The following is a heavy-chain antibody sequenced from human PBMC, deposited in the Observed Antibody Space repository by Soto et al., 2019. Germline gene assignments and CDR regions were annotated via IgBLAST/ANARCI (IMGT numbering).Heavy chain of an antibody. D-gene: IGHD3-3*01. CDR1: GFTFSSYA. CDR2: ISGSGGST. J-gene: IGHJ2*01. V-gene: IGHV3-23*01. CDR3: AKGVRDFWSGYLYPLSRYSSGPSYWYFDL. Sequence: QPGGSLRLSCAASGFTFSSYAMSWVRQAPGKGLEWVSAISGSGGSTYYADSVKGRFTISRDNSKNTLYLQMNSLRAEDTAVYYCAKGVRDFWSGYLYPLSRYSSGPSYWYFDLWGRGTLVTVSS.